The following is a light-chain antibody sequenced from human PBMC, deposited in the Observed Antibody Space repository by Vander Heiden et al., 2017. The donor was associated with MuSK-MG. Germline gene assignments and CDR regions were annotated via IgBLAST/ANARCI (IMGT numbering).Light chain of an antibody. CDR3: QLSDCNLTLT. V-gene: IGKV1-39*01. Sequence: DIQMTQSPSSLSASVGDRVTITCRASQSISNYLNWFQQKPGKAPKLLIYAASSLQRGVPSRFSGSGYGTDFTLTISSRQPEDFATYFCQLSDCNLTLTFGGGTKVEIK. J-gene: IGKJ4*01. CDR1: QSISNY. CDR2: AAS.